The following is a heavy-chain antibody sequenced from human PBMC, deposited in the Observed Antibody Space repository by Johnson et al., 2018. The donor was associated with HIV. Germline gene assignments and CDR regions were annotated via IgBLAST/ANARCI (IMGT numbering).Heavy chain of an antibody. V-gene: IGHV3-30-3*01. CDR3: ARDVYAGAHEN. D-gene: IGHD5/OR15-5a*01. CDR1: GYTFSSYA. J-gene: IGHJ3*01. CDR2: ISYDANNK. Sequence: QVQLVESGGGVVQPGRSLRLSCAASGYTFSSYAMHWVRQAPGKGLEWVAVISYDANNKYYADSVQGRFTISRDNAKNSLYLQMNSLRAEDTAVYYCARDVYAGAHENWGQGTRVTVSS.